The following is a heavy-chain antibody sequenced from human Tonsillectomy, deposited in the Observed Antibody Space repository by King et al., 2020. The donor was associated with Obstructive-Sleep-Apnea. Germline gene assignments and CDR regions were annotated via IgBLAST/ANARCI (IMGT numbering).Heavy chain of an antibody. J-gene: IGHJ4*02. CDR2: INHSGST. Sequence: VQLQQWGAGLMKPSETLSLTCGVDGGSLTGYSWSWIRQSPGKGLEWLGEINHSGSTNYNPSLQSRVTMSVDASKNQGSLTLSSVTAADTAVYYCARRLLRYFDSLYDYWGQGTLV. CDR3: ARRLLRYFDSLYDY. CDR1: GGSLTGYS. V-gene: IGHV4-34*01. D-gene: IGHD3-9*01.